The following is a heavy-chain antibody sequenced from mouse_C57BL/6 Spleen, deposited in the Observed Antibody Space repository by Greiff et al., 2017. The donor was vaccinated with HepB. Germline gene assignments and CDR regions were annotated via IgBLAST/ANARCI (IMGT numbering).Heavy chain of an antibody. D-gene: IGHD2-4*01. Sequence: VQLKESGAELVKPGASVKLSCTASGFNIKDYYMHWVKQRTEQGLEWIGRIDPEDGETKYAPKFQGKATITADTSSNTAYLQLSSLTSEDTAVYYCARNSDYDAGAWFAYWGQGTLVTVSA. CDR1: GFNIKDYY. CDR2: IDPEDGET. J-gene: IGHJ3*01. V-gene: IGHV14-2*01. CDR3: ARNSDYDAGAWFAY.